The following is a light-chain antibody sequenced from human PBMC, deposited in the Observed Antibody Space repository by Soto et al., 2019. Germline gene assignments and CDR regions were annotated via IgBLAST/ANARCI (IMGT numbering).Light chain of an antibody. CDR1: SSDVGGYNY. Sequence: QSALTQPRSVSGSPGQSVTISCTGTSSDVGGYNYVSWYQHHPGKAPKLIIYEVTDRPSGVSNRFSASKSGNTASLTISGLQAEDEADYYCSSYTTTTTVIFGGGTKLTVL. J-gene: IGLJ2*01. CDR2: EVT. CDR3: SSYTTTTTVI. V-gene: IGLV2-14*01.